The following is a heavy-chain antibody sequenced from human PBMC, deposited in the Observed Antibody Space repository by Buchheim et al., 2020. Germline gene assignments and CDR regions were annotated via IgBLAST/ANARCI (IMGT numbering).Heavy chain of an antibody. J-gene: IGHJ4*02. D-gene: IGHD3-3*01. CDR1: GGSISSGSYY. Sequence: QVQLQESGPGLVKPSQTLSLTCTVSGGSISSGSYYWSWIRQPAGKGLEWIGRIYTSGSTNYNPSLKSRVTISVDTSKNQLSRKLSSVTAADTAVYYCARGYDFWSGYSGLLLWGQGTL. V-gene: IGHV4-61*02. CDR2: IYTSGST. CDR3: ARGYDFWSGYSGLLL.